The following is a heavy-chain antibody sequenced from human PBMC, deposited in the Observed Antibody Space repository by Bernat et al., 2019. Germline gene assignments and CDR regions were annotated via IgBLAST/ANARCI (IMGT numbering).Heavy chain of an antibody. CDR3: ARDPDYGDCLDY. D-gene: IGHD4-17*01. J-gene: IGHJ4*02. CDR2: IWYDGSNK. CDR1: GFTFSSYG. V-gene: IGHV3-33*01. Sequence: QVQLVESGGGVVQPGRSLRLSCAASGFTFSSYGMHWVRQAPGKGLEWVAAIWYDGSNKYYADSVKGRFTISRDNSKNTLYLQMNSLRAEDTAVYYCARDPDYGDCLDYWGQGTLVTVSS.